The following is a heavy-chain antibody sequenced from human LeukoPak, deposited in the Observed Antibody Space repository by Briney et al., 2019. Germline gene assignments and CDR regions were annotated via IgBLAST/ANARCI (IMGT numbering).Heavy chain of an antibody. CDR2: ITGDGTRT. D-gene: IGHD1-14*01. V-gene: IGHV3-23*01. CDR1: GFTFSSCA. J-gene: IGHJ4*02. CDR3: ASRPRADMGPLDY. Sequence: GGSLRLSCAASGFTFSSCAMTWVRQAPGKGLEWVASITGDGTRTYYTDSVEGRFTISRDNSKNTLYLQMNSLRADETAIYYCASRPRADMGPLDYWGQGTLVTVS.